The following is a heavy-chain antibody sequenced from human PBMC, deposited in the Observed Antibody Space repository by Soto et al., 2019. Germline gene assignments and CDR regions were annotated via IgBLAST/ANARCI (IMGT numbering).Heavy chain of an antibody. J-gene: IGHJ4*02. CDR2: MNPNSGNT. V-gene: IGHV1-8*01. CDR1: GYTFTSYD. Sequence: ASVKVSCKASGYTFTSYDINWVRQATGQGLEWMGWMNPNSGNTGYAQKFQGRVTMTRNTSISTAYMELSSLRSEDTAVYYCAQGKQLVRGTYYFDYWGQGTLVTVSS. CDR3: AQGKQLVRGTYYFDY. D-gene: IGHD6-6*01.